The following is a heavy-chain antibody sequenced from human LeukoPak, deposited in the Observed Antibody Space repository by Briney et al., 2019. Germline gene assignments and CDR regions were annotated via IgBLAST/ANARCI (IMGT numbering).Heavy chain of an antibody. CDR3: ARGGNRFGGFYFDY. J-gene: IGHJ4*02. Sequence: SQTLSLTCTVSADSLSSGGHYWAWIRQLPGKGLESIGFIHHSGSSRHNPSLKDRVAISVDAARKQFALRLSSVTAADTAIYYCARGGNRFGGFYFDYWGQGIQVIVSS. CDR2: IHHSGSS. CDR1: ADSLSSGGHY. V-gene: IGHV4-31*03. D-gene: IGHD3-10*01.